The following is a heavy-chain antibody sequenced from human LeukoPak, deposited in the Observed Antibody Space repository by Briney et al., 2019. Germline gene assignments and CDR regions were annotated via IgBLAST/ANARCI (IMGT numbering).Heavy chain of an antibody. V-gene: IGHV3-23*01. CDR3: ARDRGSRGADY. D-gene: IGHD3-10*01. CDR2: ISGSGGST. Sequence: GGSLRLSCAASGFTFSSYAMSWVRQAPGKGLEWVSAISGSGGSTYYADSVKGRFTISRDNSKNTLYLQMDSLRAEDTAVYYCARDRGSRGADYWGQGTLVTVSS. J-gene: IGHJ4*02. CDR1: GFTFSSYA.